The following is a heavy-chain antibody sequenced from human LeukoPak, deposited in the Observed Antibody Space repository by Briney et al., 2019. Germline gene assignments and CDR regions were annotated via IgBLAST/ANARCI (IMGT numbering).Heavy chain of an antibody. CDR2: ISWKSGSI. CDR1: GFTFDDYA. Sequence: GRSLRLSCAASGFTFDDYAMHWVRQAPGKGLEWVSGISWKSGSIGYADSVKGRFTVSRDNAKNSLYLQMNSLRAEDTAFYYFAKDASADGHYYYMDVWGKGTTVTVSS. D-gene: IGHD5-24*01. V-gene: IGHV3-9*01. J-gene: IGHJ6*03. CDR3: AKDASADGHYYYMDV.